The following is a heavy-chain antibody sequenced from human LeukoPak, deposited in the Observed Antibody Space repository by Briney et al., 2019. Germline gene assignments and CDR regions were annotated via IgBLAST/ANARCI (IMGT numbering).Heavy chain of an antibody. J-gene: IGHJ4*02. D-gene: IGHD3-22*01. CDR2: IYTSGST. CDR1: GGSISSYY. V-gene: IGHV4-4*07. Sequence: SETLSLTCTVSGGSISSYYWSWIRQPAGKGLEWIGRIYTSGSTNYNPSLKSRVTMSVDTSKNRFSLKLSSVTAADTAVYYCARDRYYHDSSGSIFDYWGQGTLVTVSS. CDR3: ARDRYYHDSSGSIFDY.